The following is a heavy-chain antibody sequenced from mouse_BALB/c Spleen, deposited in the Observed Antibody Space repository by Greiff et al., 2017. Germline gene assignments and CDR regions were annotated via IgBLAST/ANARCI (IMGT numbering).Heavy chain of an antibody. CDR3: ARAKYGKGLYAMDY. V-gene: IGHV1-9*01. D-gene: IGHD2-10*02. Sequence: VQLQQSGAELMKPGASVKISCKATGYTFSSYWIEWVKQRPGHGLEWTGEILPGSGSTNYNEKFKGKATFTADTSSNTAYMQLSSLTSEDSAVYYCARAKYGKGLYAMDYWGQGTSVTVSS. J-gene: IGHJ4*01. CDR2: ILPGSGST. CDR1: GYTFSSYW.